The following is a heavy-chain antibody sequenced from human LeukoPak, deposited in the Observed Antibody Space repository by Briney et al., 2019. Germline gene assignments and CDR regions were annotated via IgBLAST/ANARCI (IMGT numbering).Heavy chain of an antibody. Sequence: GGSLRLSCAASGFTFSSYAMSWVRQAPGKGLEWVSAISGSGGSTYYADSVRGRFTISRDNSKNTLYPQMNSLRAEDTAVYYCAKFWYYYDSSGYYAPDYWGQGTLVTVSS. CDR3: AKFWYYYDSSGYYAPDY. J-gene: IGHJ4*02. CDR2: ISGSGGST. CDR1: GFTFSSYA. D-gene: IGHD3-22*01. V-gene: IGHV3-23*01.